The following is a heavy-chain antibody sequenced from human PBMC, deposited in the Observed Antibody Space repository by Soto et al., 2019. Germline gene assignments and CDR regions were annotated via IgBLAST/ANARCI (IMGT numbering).Heavy chain of an antibody. CDR1: GGSFSGYY. J-gene: IGHJ6*02. Sequence: TLSLTFAFYGGSFSGYYLSWILPPPWKGLEWIGEINHSGSTNYNPSLKSRVTISVDTSKNQFSLKLSSVTAADTAVYYCARVITMVRGAYYGMEVWGQGTTVTVSS. D-gene: IGHD3-10*01. CDR3: ARVITMVRGAYYGMEV. CDR2: INHSGST. V-gene: IGHV4-34*01.